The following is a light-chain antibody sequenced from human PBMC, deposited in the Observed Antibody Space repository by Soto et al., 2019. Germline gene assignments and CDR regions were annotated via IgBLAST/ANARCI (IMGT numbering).Light chain of an antibody. Sequence: EIVLTQSPGTLSLSPGERATLSCRASQSFSSSYLAWYQQKPGQAPRLLIYGASSRATGIPGRFGGSGSGTDFTLTISRLEPEDFAVYYCQQYDNSPITFGQGTRLEIK. V-gene: IGKV3-20*01. CDR1: QSFSSSY. CDR2: GAS. J-gene: IGKJ5*01. CDR3: QQYDNSPIT.